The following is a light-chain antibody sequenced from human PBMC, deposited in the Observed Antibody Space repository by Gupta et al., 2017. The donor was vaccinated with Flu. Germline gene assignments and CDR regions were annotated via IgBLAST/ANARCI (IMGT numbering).Light chain of an antibody. J-gene: IGLJ1*01. V-gene: IGLV3-10*01. CDR3: YSTDRTGDQRV. Sequence: GDALPMKFACWDQQKSGQAPVLVIYEDTKRPPGIPERISGSKSGTVATLTISVAQVDDEADYYCYSTDRTGDQRVFGKGTTVTVL. CDR1: ALPMKF. CDR2: EDT.